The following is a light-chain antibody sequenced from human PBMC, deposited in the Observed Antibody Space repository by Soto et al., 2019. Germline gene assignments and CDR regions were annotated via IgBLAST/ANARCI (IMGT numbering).Light chain of an antibody. CDR3: QQYSSSRT. J-gene: IGKJ1*01. Sequence: FTQSPSSLSASVGYRVTITCRASQRVSSGYLAWYQQKPGQAPRLLIYGGSSRATGIPVRFSGSGSETDFTLTITRLEPEDFAVYYCQQYSSSRTFGQGTKVDIK. CDR2: GGS. V-gene: IGKV3-20*01. CDR1: QRVSSGY.